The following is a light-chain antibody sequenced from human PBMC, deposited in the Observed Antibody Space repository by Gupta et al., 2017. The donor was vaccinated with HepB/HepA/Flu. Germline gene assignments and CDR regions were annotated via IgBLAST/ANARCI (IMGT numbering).Light chain of an antibody. CDR1: QSLLHSNGNNY. CDR3: MKGIQSPHQ. Sequence: IVMTQSPLSLPVTPGEPASISCRSSQSLLHSNGNNYLAWYLQKPGQSPQLLIYLVSSRASGVPDRFSGSGSGTDFTLKISRVEDEDVGVYYCMKGIQSPHQFGQGTKVEIK. J-gene: IGKJ1*01. V-gene: IGKV2-28*01. CDR2: LVS.